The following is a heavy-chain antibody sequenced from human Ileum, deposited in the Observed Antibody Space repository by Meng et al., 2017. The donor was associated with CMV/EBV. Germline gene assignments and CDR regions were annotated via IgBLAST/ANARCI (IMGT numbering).Heavy chain of an antibody. V-gene: IGHV1-69*05. Sequence: SFTFYAFTWVRQPPGQGLEWIGGVVPIFGKTPYAQPFQDSVTITTVDSTSTAYMELSSLGPADTAMYYCAKDHRDPSYGWDWLDPWGQGTLVTVSS. CDR3: AKDHRDPSYGWDWLDP. CDR1: SFTFYA. D-gene: IGHD3-10*01. CDR2: VVPIFGKT. J-gene: IGHJ5*02.